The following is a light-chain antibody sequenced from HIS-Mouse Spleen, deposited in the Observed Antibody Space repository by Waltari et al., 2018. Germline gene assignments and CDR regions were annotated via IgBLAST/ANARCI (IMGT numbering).Light chain of an antibody. Sequence: QSALTQPPSASGSPGQSVTIPCTGTCSDVGGYHYASWYQQHPGKAPKLMIYEVSKRPSGVPDRFSGSKSGNTASLTVSGLQAEDEADYYCSSYAGSNNYVFGTGTKVTVL. CDR1: CSDVGGYHY. CDR3: SSYAGSNNYV. J-gene: IGLJ1*01. V-gene: IGLV2-8*01. CDR2: EVS.